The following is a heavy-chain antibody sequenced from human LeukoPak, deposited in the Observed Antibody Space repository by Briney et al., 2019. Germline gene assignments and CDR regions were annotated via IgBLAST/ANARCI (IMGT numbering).Heavy chain of an antibody. D-gene: IGHD4-23*01. CDR2: IYYSGST. CDR1: GVSISSSSYY. V-gene: IGHV4-39*07. Sequence: SETLSLTCTVSGVSISSSSYYWGWIRQPPGKGLEWIGIIYYSGSTYYNPSLKSRVTISVDTSKNQFSLKLSSVTAADTAVYYCARERLSGGNGAVGVWGQGTMVTVSS. CDR3: ARERLSGGNGAVGV. J-gene: IGHJ3*01.